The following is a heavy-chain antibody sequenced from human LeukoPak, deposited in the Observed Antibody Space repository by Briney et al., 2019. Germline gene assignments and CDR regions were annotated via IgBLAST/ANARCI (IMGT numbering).Heavy chain of an antibody. CDR3: ARIGGWAFDL. CDR2: TKYRSKWYN. V-gene: IGHV6-1*01. J-gene: IGHJ3*01. CDR1: GDSVSSNSVA. D-gene: IGHD3-10*01. Sequence: SRTLSLTCAISGDSVSSNSVAWSWIRQSPSRGLEWLGKTKYRSKWYNDYAVSLKSRITINPDTSKNQFSLQLNSVTPEDTAVYYCARIGGWAFDLWGQGTVVTVSS.